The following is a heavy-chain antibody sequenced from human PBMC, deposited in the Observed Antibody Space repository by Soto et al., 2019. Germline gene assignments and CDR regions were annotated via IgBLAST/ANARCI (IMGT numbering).Heavy chain of an antibody. CDR2: INDSGST. CDR3: ARHDGSGWYVLVY. V-gene: IGHV4-59*08. D-gene: IGHD6-19*01. J-gene: IGHJ4*02. Sequence: SETLSLTCTVSGVSISGYYWSWIRQPPGKRPEWIGYINDSGSTNYNPSLKSRVTISLDTSKNQFSLNLSSVTAADTAVYYCARHDGSGWYVLVYWGQGALVTVSS. CDR1: GVSISGYY.